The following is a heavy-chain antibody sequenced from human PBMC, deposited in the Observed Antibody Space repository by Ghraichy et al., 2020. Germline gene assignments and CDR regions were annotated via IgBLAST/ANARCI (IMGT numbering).Heavy chain of an antibody. D-gene: IGHD4-23*01. J-gene: IGHJ3*01. CDR1: GDTFMKYD. CDR3: VSPSGDYGGDVFDS. CDR2: FNPFSGHT. Sequence: RGSLRLSCKASGDTFMKYDINWLRLATGQGLQWMGSFNPFSGHTGSGHNFRGRVTLTKNTSQSTFYMELSSLTSEDTAVYYCVSPSGDYGGDVFDSWGQGTMVTVSS. V-gene: IGHV1-8*01.